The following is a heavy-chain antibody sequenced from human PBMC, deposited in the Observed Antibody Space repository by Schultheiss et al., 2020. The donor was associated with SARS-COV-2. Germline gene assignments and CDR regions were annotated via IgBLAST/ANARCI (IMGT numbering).Heavy chain of an antibody. CDR2: ISSSSSYI. CDR3: ARGKTWLQFDS. D-gene: IGHD6-19*01. Sequence: GESLKISCAASGFTVSSNYMSWVRQAPGKGLEWVSSISSSSSYIYYADSVKGRFTISRDNAKNSLYLQMNSLRAEDTAVYYCARGKTWLQFDSWGQGALVTVSS. V-gene: IGHV3-21*04. J-gene: IGHJ4*02. CDR1: GFTVSSNY.